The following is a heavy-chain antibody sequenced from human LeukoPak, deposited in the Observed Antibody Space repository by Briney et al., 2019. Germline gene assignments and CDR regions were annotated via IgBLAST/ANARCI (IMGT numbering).Heavy chain of an antibody. CDR2: IKEDGSER. CDR3: AKGGPEQLGNYYYGMDV. CDR1: AFIFSGHW. J-gene: IGHJ6*02. D-gene: IGHD6-6*01. V-gene: IGHV3-7*03. Sequence: GGSLRLSCEGSAFIFSGHWMNWVRQTPGKGLEWVASIKEDGSERQYVDSVKGRFSISRDNTKGSLFLQLNSLRAEDTAVYYCAKGGPEQLGNYYYGMDVWGQGTTVTVSS.